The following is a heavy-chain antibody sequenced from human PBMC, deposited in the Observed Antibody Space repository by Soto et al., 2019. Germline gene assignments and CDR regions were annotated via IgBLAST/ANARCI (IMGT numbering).Heavy chain of an antibody. D-gene: IGHD6-19*01. CDR3: ARGAYSSGWFGLTGGNYFDY. CDR2: ISYDGSNK. J-gene: IGHJ4*02. Sequence: QVQLVESGGGVVQPGRSLRLSCAASGFTFSSYAMHWVRQAPGKGLEWVSVISYDGSNKYYADSVKGRFTISRDNSKNTLYLQMNSLRAEDTAVYYCARGAYSSGWFGLTGGNYFDYWVQGTLVTVSS. V-gene: IGHV3-30-3*01. CDR1: GFTFSSYA.